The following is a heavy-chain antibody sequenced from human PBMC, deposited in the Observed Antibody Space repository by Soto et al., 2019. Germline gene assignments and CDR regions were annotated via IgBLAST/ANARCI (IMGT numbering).Heavy chain of an antibody. V-gene: IGHV5-10-1*01. CDR1: GYTFTTFW. Sequence: PGESLKISCTGFGYTFTTFWISWVRQMPGKGLEWMGRIDPGDTYATYSPAFQGHVTISADKATSTAYLQWSSLKASDTAMYHCARIYCNTTTCDSWFDPWGQGTLVTVSS. CDR3: ARIYCNTTTCDSWFDP. J-gene: IGHJ5*02. CDR2: IDPGDTYA. D-gene: IGHD2-2*01.